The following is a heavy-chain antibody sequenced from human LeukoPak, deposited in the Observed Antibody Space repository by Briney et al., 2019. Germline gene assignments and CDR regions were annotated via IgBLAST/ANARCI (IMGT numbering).Heavy chain of an antibody. CDR3: ARDQARVVVVAASPHYYYGMDV. D-gene: IGHD2-15*01. V-gene: IGHV3-30*04. CDR1: GFIFSIYA. CDR2: MSYDGSKK. J-gene: IGHJ6*02. Sequence: GGSLRLSCAASGFIFSIYAMHWVRQAPGKGLEWVAVMSYDGSKKYYADSVKGRFTISRDNSKNTLYLQMNSLRAEDTAVYYCARDQARVVVVAASPHYYYGMDVWGQGTTVTVSS.